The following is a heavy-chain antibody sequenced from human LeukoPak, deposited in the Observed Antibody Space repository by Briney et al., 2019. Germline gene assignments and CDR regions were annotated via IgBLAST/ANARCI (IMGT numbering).Heavy chain of an antibody. CDR1: AFIFSDYA. D-gene: IGHD3-22*01. J-gene: IGHJ4*02. V-gene: IGHV3-23*01. CDR3: AKGRPSRVIDY. CDR2: ISGTVDSP. Sequence: PGGSLRPSCAASAFIFSDYAISWVRQAPGKGPGWVAGISGTVDSPTYTDSVKGRFTIYRAHSKNTMYLRMTCLRAKDTAIYYCAKGRPSRVIDYWGQGTLVTVSS.